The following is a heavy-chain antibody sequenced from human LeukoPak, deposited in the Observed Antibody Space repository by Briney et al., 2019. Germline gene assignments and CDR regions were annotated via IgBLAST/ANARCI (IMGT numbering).Heavy chain of an antibody. CDR3: ARDERFGELLAY. CDR1: GGSISSYY. CDR2: IYYSGST. V-gene: IGHV4-59*01. J-gene: IGHJ4*02. D-gene: IGHD3-10*01. Sequence: SETLSLTCTVSGGSISSYYWSWIRQPPGKGLEWIGYIYYSGSTNYNPSLKSRVTISVVTSKNQFSLKLSSVTAADTAVYYCARDERFGELLAYWGQGTLVTVSS.